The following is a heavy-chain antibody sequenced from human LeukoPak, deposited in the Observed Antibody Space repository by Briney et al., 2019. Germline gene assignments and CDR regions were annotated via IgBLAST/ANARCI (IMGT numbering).Heavy chain of an antibody. CDR2: MNPKIGNT. CDR3: ARGVDTAMVTGIDY. V-gene: IGHV1-8*01. CDR1: GYTFTSHD. J-gene: IGHJ4*02. D-gene: IGHD5-18*01. Sequence: ASVKVSCKASGYTFTSHDINWVRRATGQGLEWMGWMNPKIGNTGYAQRFQGRVTMTRDTSRGTAYMELSSLRSEDTAVYYCARGVDTAMVTGIDYWGQGTLVTVSS.